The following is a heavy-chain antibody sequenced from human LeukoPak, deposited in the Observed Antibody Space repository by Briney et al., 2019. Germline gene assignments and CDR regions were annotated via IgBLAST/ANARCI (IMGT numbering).Heavy chain of an antibody. CDR3: VRDFDC. J-gene: IGHJ4*02. CDR2: ISSSSNTI. Sequence: GGSLRLSCAASGFTFSSYSMNWVRQAPGKGLEWISYISSSSNTIKYADSVKGRLTISRDNAKNSLFLQMNSLRAEDTAVYYCVRDFDCWGQGTLVTVSS. CDR1: GFTFSSYS. V-gene: IGHV3-48*01.